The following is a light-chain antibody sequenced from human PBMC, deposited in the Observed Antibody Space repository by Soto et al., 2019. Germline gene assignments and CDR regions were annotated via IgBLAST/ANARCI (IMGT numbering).Light chain of an antibody. Sequence: DVVMTQSPLSLPVTLGQPASISCRSSQSLLYRNGNTYLNWFQQRPGQSPRRLIYKVSNRDSGVPDRFSGSGSGTDFTLTISRVEAEDVGVYYCMQGTHWITFGQGTRLEIK. CDR2: KVS. CDR1: QSLLYRNGNTY. CDR3: MQGTHWIT. V-gene: IGKV2-30*01. J-gene: IGKJ5*01.